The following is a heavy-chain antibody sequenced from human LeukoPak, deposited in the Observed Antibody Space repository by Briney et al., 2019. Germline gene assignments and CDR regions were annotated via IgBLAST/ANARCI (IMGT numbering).Heavy chain of an antibody. Sequence: SETLSLTCSVSGGSISSDHWAWIRQPPGKGLDWIGNMYYTGSTNYNPSLKSRVTISLATSKKQFSLKLSSVTAEDTAVYYCARVSVVYGMDVWGRGTTVTVSS. CDR1: GGSISSDH. V-gene: IGHV4-59*01. CDR2: MYYTGST. CDR3: ARVSVVYGMDV. J-gene: IGHJ6*02.